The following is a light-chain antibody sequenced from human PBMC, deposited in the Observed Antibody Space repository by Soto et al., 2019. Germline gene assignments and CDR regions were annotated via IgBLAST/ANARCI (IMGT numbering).Light chain of an antibody. CDR2: DVT. Sequence: QSVLTQPRSVSGSLGQAVTISCTGTNSDVGDYNFVSWYQHHPGKAPKLMIYDVTKRPSGVPDRFSGSKSGNTASLTISGLQADDEADYYCCSYAGSFHEFGGGTKLTVL. V-gene: IGLV2-11*01. CDR3: CSYAGSFHE. J-gene: IGLJ3*02. CDR1: NSDVGDYNF.